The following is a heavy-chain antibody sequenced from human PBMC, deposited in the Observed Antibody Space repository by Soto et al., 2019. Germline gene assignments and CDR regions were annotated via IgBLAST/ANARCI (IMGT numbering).Heavy chain of an antibody. CDR3: AKRRITIFGVAKHYGMDV. V-gene: IGHV4-39*01. Sequence: PSETLSLTCAVSGDSMSSSDYYWGWIRQPPGKGLEWIGSIYYSGSTYYNPSLQSRVTISVDTSKNQFSLKLNSVTAADTAVYYCAKRRITIFGVAKHYGMDVWGQGTTVTVSS. J-gene: IGHJ6*02. D-gene: IGHD3-3*01. CDR2: IYYSGST. CDR1: GDSMSSSDYY.